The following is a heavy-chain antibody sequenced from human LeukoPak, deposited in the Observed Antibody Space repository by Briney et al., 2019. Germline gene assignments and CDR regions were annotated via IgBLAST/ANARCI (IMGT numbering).Heavy chain of an antibody. J-gene: IGHJ4*02. V-gene: IGHV3-15*01. CDR3: NTVWLGY. CDR2: IKSITDDGTT. D-gene: IGHD6-19*01. CDR1: GFTFTNTW. Sequence: GGSLRLSCAASGFTFTNTWMTWVRQAPGKGLEWVGRIKSITDDGTTDYAASVKGRFIISRDDSKNTLYLQMNSLKTEDTAVYYCNTVWLGYWGQGTLVTVSS.